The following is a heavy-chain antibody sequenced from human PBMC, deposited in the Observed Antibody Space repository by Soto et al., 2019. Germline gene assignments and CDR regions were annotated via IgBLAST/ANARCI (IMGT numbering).Heavy chain of an antibody. D-gene: IGHD2-15*01. CDR3: AREDESGGQVVPY. CDR2: IWYDGSNK. J-gene: IGHJ4*02. Sequence: QVQLVESGGGVVKPGRSLRLSCAASGFTFSSYGMHWVGQAPGRGLGWVAVIWYDGSNKYYADSVRGRFTISRDNSKNTLYLKMNSLRAEDTAVYYFAREDESGGQVVPYWGQGTLVTVSS. CDR1: GFTFSSYG. V-gene: IGHV3-33*01.